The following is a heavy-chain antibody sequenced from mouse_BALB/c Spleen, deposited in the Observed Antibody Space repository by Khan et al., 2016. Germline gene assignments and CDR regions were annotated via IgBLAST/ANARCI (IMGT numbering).Heavy chain of an antibody. J-gene: IGHJ4*01. V-gene: IGHV1-53*01. CDR2: INPSNGGS. Sequence: QVQLQQSGAELVKPGASVKLSCKASGYTFTSYYMYWVRQRPGQGLEWVGQINPSNGGSNFNEKFKSKATLTVDKSSSTAYMQLSSLTSEDSAVSYCTRFNYYGSSYYAMDYWGQGTSVTVSS. CDR3: TRFNYYGSSYYAMDY. CDR1: GYTFTSYY. D-gene: IGHD1-1*01.